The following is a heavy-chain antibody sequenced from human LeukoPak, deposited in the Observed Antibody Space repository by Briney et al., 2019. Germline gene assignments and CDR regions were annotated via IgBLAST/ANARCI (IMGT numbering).Heavy chain of an antibody. J-gene: IGHJ6*03. Sequence: GGSLRLSCAASGFTFSSYWMSWVRQAPGKGLEWVANIKQDGSEKYYVDSVKGRFTISRDNAKNSLYLQMNSLRAEDTAVYYCARDRSTQLSRDYYYYYMDVWGKGTTVTVSS. D-gene: IGHD2-2*01. CDR3: ARDRSTQLSRDYYYYYMDV. CDR1: GFTFSSYW. CDR2: IKQDGSEK. V-gene: IGHV3-7*01.